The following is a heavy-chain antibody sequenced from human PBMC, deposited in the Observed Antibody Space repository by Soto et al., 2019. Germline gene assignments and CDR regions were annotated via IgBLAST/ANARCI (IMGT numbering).Heavy chain of an antibody. D-gene: IGHD1-1*01. CDR2: ISAYNGNT. J-gene: IGHJ5*02. V-gene: IGHV1-18*04. CDR3: ARDRTGTDWFDP. CDR1: GYTFTSYG. Sequence: ASVKVSCKASGYTFTSYGISWVRQAPGQGLEWMGWISAYNGNTDYAQKLQGRVTMTTDTSTSTAYMELRSLRSDDTAVYYCARDRTGTDWFDPWGQGTLVTVSS.